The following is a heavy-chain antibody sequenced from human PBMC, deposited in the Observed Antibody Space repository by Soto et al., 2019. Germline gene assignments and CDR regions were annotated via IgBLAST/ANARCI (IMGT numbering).Heavy chain of an antibody. D-gene: IGHD2-15*01. J-gene: IGHJ5*02. CDR2: FYHSGST. V-gene: IGHV4-38-2*02. CDR3: ARAPYCSGGTCSLDNWFDP. Sequence: ASETLSLTCTASGYSISNGYYWGWIRQTPGKGLEWIGSFYHSGSTYYNPSLKSRVTISVDTSKNQLSLKLSSVTAADTAVCYCARAPYCSGGTCSLDNWFDPWGQGTLVTVSS. CDR1: GYSISNGYY.